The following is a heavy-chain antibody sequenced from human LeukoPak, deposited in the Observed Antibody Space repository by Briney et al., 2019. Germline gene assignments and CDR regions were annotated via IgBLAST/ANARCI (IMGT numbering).Heavy chain of an antibody. V-gene: IGHV3-7*01. CDR2: IKQDGSEK. J-gene: IGHJ4*02. D-gene: IGHD6-13*01. CDR1: GFTFSSYW. CDR3: ARDHSSSWYEATADY. Sequence: GGSLRLSCAASGFTFSSYWMSWVRQAPGKGLEWVANIKQDGSEKYYVDSVKGRFTISRDNAKNSLYLQMNSLRAEDTAVYYCARDHSSSWYEATADYWGQGTLVTVSS.